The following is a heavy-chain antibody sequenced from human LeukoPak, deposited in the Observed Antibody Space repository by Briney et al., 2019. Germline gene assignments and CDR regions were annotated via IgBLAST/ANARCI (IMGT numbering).Heavy chain of an antibody. Sequence: GGSLRLSCAASGFTLSSSAMNWIRQAPGKGLEWVSGISVGGDYTYYADSVKGRFTISRDNSKNTLYLQMNSLRAEDTAVYYCAKNFGSSAWHHFDYWGQGTLVTVSS. CDR1: GFTLSSSA. D-gene: IGHD6-19*01. J-gene: IGHJ4*02. CDR3: AKNFGSSAWHHFDY. V-gene: IGHV3-23*01. CDR2: ISVGGDYT.